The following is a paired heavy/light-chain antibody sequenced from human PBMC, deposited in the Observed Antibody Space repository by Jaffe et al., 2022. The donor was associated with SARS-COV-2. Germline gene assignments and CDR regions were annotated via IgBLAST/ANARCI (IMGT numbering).Heavy chain of an antibody. D-gene: IGHD7-27*01. CDR3: ARHGPWGSIYFDY. Sequence: EVQLVQSGAEVKKPGESLRISCQGSGYSFASYWISWVRQMPGKGLEWMGRINPSDSYTNYSPSLQGHVTVSVDKSTGTAYFQWSSLQPSDTAIYYCARHGPWGSIYFDYWGQGTLVTVSS. CDR2: INPSDSYT. J-gene: IGHJ4*02. V-gene: IGHV5-10-1*03. CDR1: GYSFASYW.
Light chain of an antibody. CDR3: AAWHDSLTDYV. CDR1: SSNIGGNT. V-gene: IGLV1-44*01. Sequence: QSVLTQPPSASGTPGQRVTISCSGGSSNIGGNTVNWYQQLPGTAPKLLIYNNDQRPSGVPDRFSGSKSGTSASLAISGLQSEDEADYYCAAWHDSLTDYVFGTGTRVTVL. J-gene: IGLJ1*01. CDR2: NND.